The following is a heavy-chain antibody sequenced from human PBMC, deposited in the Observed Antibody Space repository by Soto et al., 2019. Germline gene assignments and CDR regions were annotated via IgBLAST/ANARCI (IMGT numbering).Heavy chain of an antibody. D-gene: IGHD1-1*01. J-gene: IGHJ6*02. CDR2: ISAYNGNT. V-gene: IGHV1-18*04. CDR1: GYTFTSYG. Sequence: ASVKVSCKASGYTFTSYGISWVRQAPGQGLEWMGWISAYNGNTNYAQKLQGRVTMTTDTSTSTAYMELRSLRSDDTAVYYCARVAALYKNWLYFSLEAYYYYGMDVWGQGTTVTVSS. CDR3: ARVAALYKNWLYFSLEAYYYYGMDV.